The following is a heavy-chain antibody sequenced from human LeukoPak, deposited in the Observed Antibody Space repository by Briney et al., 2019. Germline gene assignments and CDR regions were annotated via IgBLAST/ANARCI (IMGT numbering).Heavy chain of an antibody. CDR1: GCIFTTYW. V-gene: IGHV5-51*01. D-gene: IGHD1-26*01. CDR3: ASFVSRGNYYIY. Sequence: GESLKISCKGSGCIFTTYWIGWVRQMPGKGLEWMGIIYPDDSDTRYSPSFQGQVTMSADKSISTAYLQWSSLKASDTAMYYCASFVSRGNYYIYWGQGTLVTVSS. CDR2: IYPDDSDT. J-gene: IGHJ4*02.